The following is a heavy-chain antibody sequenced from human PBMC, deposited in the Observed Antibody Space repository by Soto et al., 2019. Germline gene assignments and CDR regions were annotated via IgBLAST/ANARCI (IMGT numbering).Heavy chain of an antibody. J-gene: IGHJ4*02. Sequence: GGSLRLSCAASGFTFSDHHMDWVRQAPGKGLEWVGRARNKANSYTTAYAASVKGRFTISRDDSKNSLSLQMNSLKTEDTAVYFCARLMGTRFDLWGQGTLVTVSS. V-gene: IGHV3-72*01. CDR3: ARLMGTRFDL. CDR1: GFTFSDHH. D-gene: IGHD2-8*01. CDR2: ARNKANSYTT.